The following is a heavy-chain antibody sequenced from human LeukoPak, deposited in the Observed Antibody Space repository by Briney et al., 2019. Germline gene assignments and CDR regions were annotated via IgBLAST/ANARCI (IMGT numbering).Heavy chain of an antibody. CDR1: GFTFSNYG. CDR2: ISRSGTEA. CDR3: AKKSPDSSGNPAYD. J-gene: IGHJ4*02. V-gene: IGHV3-23*01. D-gene: IGHD4-23*01. Sequence: GGSLRLSCAGAGFTFSNYGMSWVRQAPGKGLEWVSVISRSGTEAYHADSVRGRFTISRDNAKNTLYLQMNSLRAEDTAVYYCAKKSPDSSGNPAYDWGQGTLVTVSS.